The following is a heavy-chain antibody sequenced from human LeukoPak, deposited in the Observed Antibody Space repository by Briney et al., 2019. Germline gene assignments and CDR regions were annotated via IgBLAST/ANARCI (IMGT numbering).Heavy chain of an antibody. Sequence: GGSLRLSCAASGFTFSGSAMHWVRQASGKGLEWVGRIRSKAKNYATEYGASVKGRFTISRDDSKNTAYLQMNSLKTEDTAEYYCSSERYNYGSGATDYWGQGTLVTVSS. CDR3: SSERYNYGSGATDY. V-gene: IGHV3-73*01. J-gene: IGHJ4*02. CDR1: GFTFSGSA. D-gene: IGHD3-10*01. CDR2: IRSKAKNYAT.